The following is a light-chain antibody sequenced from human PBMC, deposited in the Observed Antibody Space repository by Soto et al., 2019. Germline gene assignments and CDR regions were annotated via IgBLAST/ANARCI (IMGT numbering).Light chain of an antibody. CDR2: SNN. J-gene: IGLJ2*01. V-gene: IGLV1-44*01. CDR1: RSNIGRNT. Sequence: QPVLTQPPSASGTPGQRVTISCSGSRSNIGRNTVNWYQHLPGTAPKLLIYSNNQRPSGVPDRFSGSKSGTSASLDISGLQSEDEAEYYCAARDDSLNGPVFGGGTKLTVL. CDR3: AARDDSLNGPV.